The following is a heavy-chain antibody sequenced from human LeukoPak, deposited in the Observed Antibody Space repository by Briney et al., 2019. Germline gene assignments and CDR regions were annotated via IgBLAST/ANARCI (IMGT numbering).Heavy chain of an antibody. Sequence: ASVKVSCKASGYTFTSYYMHWVRQAPGQGLEWMGIINPSGGSTSYAQKFQGRVTMTRDMSTSTVYMELSSLRSEDTAVYYCARGRISIEGCSSTSCWRYYYYYYMDVWGKGTTVTVSS. CDR2: INPSGGST. CDR1: GYTFTSYY. D-gene: IGHD2-2*01. CDR3: ARGRISIEGCSSTSCWRYYYYYYMDV. V-gene: IGHV1-46*01. J-gene: IGHJ6*03.